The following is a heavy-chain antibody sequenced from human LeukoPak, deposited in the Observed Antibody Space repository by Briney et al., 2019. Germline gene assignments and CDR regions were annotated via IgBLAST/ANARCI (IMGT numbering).Heavy chain of an antibody. Sequence: GGSLRLSCAASGFTFSSYAMHWVRQAPGKGLEWVAVISYDGSNKYYADSVKGRFTISRDNSKNTLYLQMNSLRAEDTAVYYCARDSHQNPLGYWGQGTLVTVSS. V-gene: IGHV3-30-3*01. CDR2: ISYDGSNK. CDR3: ARDSHQNPLGY. CDR1: GFTFSSYA. J-gene: IGHJ4*02. D-gene: IGHD7-27*01.